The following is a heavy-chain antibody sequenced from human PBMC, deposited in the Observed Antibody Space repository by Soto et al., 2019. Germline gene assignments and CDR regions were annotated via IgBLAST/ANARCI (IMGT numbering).Heavy chain of an antibody. D-gene: IGHD1-26*01. V-gene: IGHV1-2*02. Sequence: QVQLVQSGAEVKEPGDSVRVSCEASGYTFTAYYIHWVRRAPGQGLEWMGWINPKFGDTTYAQDFQGRVSMTRDMSISTVYMELSRLTSDDTAIYYCAKGEPSWELLNRYFDLWGRGTLVIVSS. CDR2: INPKFGDT. J-gene: IGHJ2*01. CDR1: GYTFTAYY. CDR3: AKGEPSWELLNRYFDL.